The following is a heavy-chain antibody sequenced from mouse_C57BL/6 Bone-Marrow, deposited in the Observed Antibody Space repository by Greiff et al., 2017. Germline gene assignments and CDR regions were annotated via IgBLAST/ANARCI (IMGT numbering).Heavy chain of an antibody. D-gene: IGHD4-1*01. J-gene: IGHJ1*03. CDR1: GFNIKDDY. V-gene: IGHV14-4*01. Sequence: VQLQQSGAELVRPGASVKLSCTASGFNIKDDYMHWVKQRPEQDLEWIGWIDPENGDTEYASKFQGKATITADTSSNTAYLQLSSLTSEDTAVYYCTRLGLFYWYFDVWGTGTTVTVSS. CDR3: TRLGLFYWYFDV. CDR2: IDPENGDT.